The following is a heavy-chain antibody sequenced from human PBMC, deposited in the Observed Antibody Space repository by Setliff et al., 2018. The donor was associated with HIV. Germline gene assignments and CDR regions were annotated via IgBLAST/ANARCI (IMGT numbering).Heavy chain of an antibody. D-gene: IGHD5-12*01. Sequence: LSLTCAVYGGSLSDYYWSWIRQPPGKGLEWIGQINHSGSTIYNPSLKSRVIMSVDTSRNQFSLKLSSVTAADTAVYYCARQPLYNDYDWRSYYFDYWGQGSLVTVSS. J-gene: IGHJ4*02. CDR1: GGSLSDYY. V-gene: IGHV4-34*01. CDR2: INHSGST. CDR3: ARQPLYNDYDWRSYYFDY.